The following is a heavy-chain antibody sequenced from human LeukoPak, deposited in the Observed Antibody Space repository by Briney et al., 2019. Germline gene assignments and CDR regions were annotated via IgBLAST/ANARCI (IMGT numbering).Heavy chain of an antibody. CDR2: ISTDGSTT. Sequence: PGGSLRHSCTASGFTFNSYWMQWFRQDPGKGLVWVSCISTDGSTTRYADSVKGRFTISRDNAKSTLYLQMNSLRAEDTAVYYCARDYARAVEYWGQGTLATVSS. D-gene: IGHD2-2*01. CDR3: ARDYARAVEY. CDR1: GFTFNSYW. J-gene: IGHJ4*02. V-gene: IGHV3-74*01.